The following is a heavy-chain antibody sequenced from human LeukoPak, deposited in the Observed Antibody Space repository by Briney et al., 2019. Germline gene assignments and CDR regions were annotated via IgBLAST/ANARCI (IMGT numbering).Heavy chain of an antibody. D-gene: IGHD2-2*01. CDR2: ISGYNGNT. CDR3: ARDRYCSSTSRYHYYHYGMDV. V-gene: IGHV1-18*01. Sequence: ASVKVSCKASGYTFTSYGISWVRQAPGQGLEWMGWISGYNGNTVYAQNLQGRVTMTTDTSTSTAYMELRSLRSDDSAVYYCARDRYCSSTSRYHYYHYGMDVWGQGTTVTVSS. J-gene: IGHJ6*02. CDR1: GYTFTSYG.